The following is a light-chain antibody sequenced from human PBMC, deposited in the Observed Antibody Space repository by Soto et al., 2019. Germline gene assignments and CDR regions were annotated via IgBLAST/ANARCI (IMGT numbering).Light chain of an antibody. J-gene: IGKJ2*01. V-gene: IGKV1-39*01. CDR2: AAS. Sequence: DIQMTQSPSSLSVSVGDRVTITCRASQSISSSLNWYQQKPGKAPKLMIYAASSLQSGVSSRFSGSGSGTDFTLTISSLQPEDVSTYYCQQSYSTPLYTFGQGTKLEIK. CDR1: QSISSS. CDR3: QQSYSTPLYT.